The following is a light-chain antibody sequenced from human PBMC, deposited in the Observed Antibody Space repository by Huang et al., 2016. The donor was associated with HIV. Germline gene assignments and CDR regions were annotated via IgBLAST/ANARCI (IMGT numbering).Light chain of an antibody. J-gene: IGKJ3*01. Sequence: EIVLTQSPATLSLSPGERATLSCRASQSVSAYLAWYHQKPGQAPRLLVYDASNRATGVPARFTGSGSGTDFTLTISSLEPEDFAVYFCQQRSTWPFTFGPGTRVDFK. CDR3: QQRSTWPFT. CDR2: DAS. V-gene: IGKV3-11*01. CDR1: QSVSAY.